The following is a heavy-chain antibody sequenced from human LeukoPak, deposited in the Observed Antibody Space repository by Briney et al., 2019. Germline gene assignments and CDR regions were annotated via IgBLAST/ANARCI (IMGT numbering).Heavy chain of an antibody. Sequence: SETLCLTCTVSGGSISSYFWNWIRQPPGKGLEWIGYIHHSGNTNYNPSLKSRVTISVDTSKNQFSLKLSSVTAADTAVYYCARFQPRTYYFDYWGQGTLVTVSS. V-gene: IGHV4-59*01. D-gene: IGHD2-2*01. J-gene: IGHJ4*02. CDR3: ARFQPRTYYFDY. CDR1: GGSISSYF. CDR2: IHHSGNT.